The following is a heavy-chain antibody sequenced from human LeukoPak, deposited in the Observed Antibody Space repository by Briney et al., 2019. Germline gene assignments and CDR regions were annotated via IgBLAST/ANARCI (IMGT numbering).Heavy chain of an antibody. CDR2: ISYDGSNK. J-gene: IGHJ4*02. D-gene: IGHD2-15*01. Sequence: GGSLRLSCAASGFTFSSYAMHWVRQAPGKGLEWVAVISYDGSNKYYADSVKDRFTISRDNSKNTLYPQMNSLRAEDTAVYYCARDLVAAGYFDYWGQETLVTVSS. CDR1: GFTFSSYA. V-gene: IGHV3-30-3*01. CDR3: ARDLVAAGYFDY.